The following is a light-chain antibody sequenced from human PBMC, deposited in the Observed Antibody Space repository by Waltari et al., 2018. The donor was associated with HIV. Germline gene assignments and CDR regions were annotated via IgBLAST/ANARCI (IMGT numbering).Light chain of an antibody. CDR2: GVS. V-gene: IGLV2-14*03. Sequence: QSALTQPASVSGSPGQSITISCNGTTTDIGGYNYVSWYQRHPDKAPKLIIFGVSNRPSGISSRFSGSKSGNTASLTISWLQAEDEADYYCCSYTKLTTHYVLFGGGTKLTVL. J-gene: IGLJ2*01. CDR1: TTDIGGYNY. CDR3: CSYTKLTTHYVL.